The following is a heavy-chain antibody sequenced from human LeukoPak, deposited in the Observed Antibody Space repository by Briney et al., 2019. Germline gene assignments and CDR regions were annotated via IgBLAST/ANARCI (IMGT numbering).Heavy chain of an antibody. CDR3: ANEIRPNDY. CDR2: LYSGGKT. D-gene: IGHD4-17*01. Sequence: PGGSLRLSCAASGFTVSSNYMSWVRQAPGKGLEWVSVLYSGGKTYYADSAKGRFTISRDNSKNTLYLQMNSLRAEDTAVYYCANEIRPNDYWGQGTQVTVSS. J-gene: IGHJ4*02. V-gene: IGHV3-53*01. CDR1: GFTVSSNY.